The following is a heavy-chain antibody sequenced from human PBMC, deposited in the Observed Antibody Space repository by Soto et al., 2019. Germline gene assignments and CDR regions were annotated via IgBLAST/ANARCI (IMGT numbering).Heavy chain of an antibody. V-gene: IGHV4-4*07. CDR3: ARDPRLEWATGGLYDF. CDR2: IYRNGDS. D-gene: IGHD2-8*02. Sequence: QVQLQESGPGLVKPSETLSLTCTVSGYSFSSYYWSWVRQPAGKGLEWIGRIYRNGDSDYTSSLKSRGTLSIDTSKKQSSLKLNAVTAADTAVYYCARDPRLEWATGGLYDFWGQGTLVTVSS. J-gene: IGHJ4*02. CDR1: GYSFSSYY.